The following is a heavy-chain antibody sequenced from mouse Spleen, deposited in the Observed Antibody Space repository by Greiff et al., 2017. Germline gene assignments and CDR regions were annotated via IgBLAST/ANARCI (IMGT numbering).Heavy chain of an antibody. Sequence: QVQLQQPGAELVKPGASVKLSCKASGYTFTGYWMQWVKQRPGQGLEWIGEIDPSDSYTNCNQKFKGKATLTVDTSSSTAYMQLSSLTSEDSAVYYCARGNYGFYYVMDYWGQGTSVTVSS. J-gene: IGHJ4*01. CDR1: GYTFTGYW. V-gene: IGHV1-50*01. CDR2: IDPSDSYT. CDR3: ARGNYGFYYVMDY. D-gene: IGHD2-2*01.